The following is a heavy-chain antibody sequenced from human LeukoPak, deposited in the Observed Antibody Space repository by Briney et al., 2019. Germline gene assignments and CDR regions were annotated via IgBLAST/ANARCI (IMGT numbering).Heavy chain of an antibody. V-gene: IGHV4-38-2*02. J-gene: IGHJ4*02. CDR3: ARGAEYYAIWRGYAGYSDY. Sequence: SETLSLTCTVSGYSISSGYYWGWIRQPPGKGLEWIGSMYHTGSTYYNPSLKSGVTISIDMSKNQFSLQLNSVTAADTAVYFCARGAEYYAIWRGYAGYSDYWGQGISVTVSS. D-gene: IGHD3-3*01. CDR2: MYHTGST. CDR1: GYSISSGYY.